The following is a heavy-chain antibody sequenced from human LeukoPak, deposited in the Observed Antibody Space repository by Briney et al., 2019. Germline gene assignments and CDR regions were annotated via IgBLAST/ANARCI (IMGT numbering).Heavy chain of an antibody. D-gene: IGHD3-22*01. CDR2: ISRSSSYI. V-gene: IGHV3-21*01. CDR1: GFTFSSYG. J-gene: IGHJ4*02. Sequence: GGSLRLSCAASGFTFSSYGMNWVRQAPGKGLEWMSSISRSSSYIYYAESLKGRFTITRDNATNTLYLEMNSLRAEDTAVYYCATTYDSSGYYPYYFDYWGQGTLVTVAS. CDR3: ATTYDSSGYYPYYFDY.